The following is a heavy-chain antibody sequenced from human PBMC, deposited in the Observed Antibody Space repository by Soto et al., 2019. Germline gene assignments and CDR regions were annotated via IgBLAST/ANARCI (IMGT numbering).Heavy chain of an antibody. D-gene: IGHD4-17*01. J-gene: IGHJ4*02. CDR3: ARANGDYSFDY. Sequence: QVQLVQSGAEVKKPGASVKVSCNASGYTFTSYGISWVRQAPGQGLEWMGWISTYKGDTHHAQKLQGRVTLTTDTSTSAAYMELRSLRSDDTAVYYCARANGDYSFDYWGQGTLVTVST. V-gene: IGHV1-18*01. CDR2: ISTYKGDT. CDR1: GYTFTSYG.